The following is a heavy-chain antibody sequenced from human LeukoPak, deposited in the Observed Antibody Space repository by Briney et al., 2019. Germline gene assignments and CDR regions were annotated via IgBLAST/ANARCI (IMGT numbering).Heavy chain of an antibody. CDR3: ARPLPKGAVYGLTGAFDI. V-gene: IGHV1-69*05. Sequence: GASVKVSCTASGGTFSSYATSWVRQAPGQGLEWMGGIIPIFGTANYAQKFQGRVTITTDESTSTAYMELSSLRSEDTAVYYCARPLPKGAVYGLTGAFDIWGQGTMVTVSS. CDR2: IIPIFGTA. J-gene: IGHJ3*02. D-gene: IGHD1-14*01. CDR1: GGTFSSYA.